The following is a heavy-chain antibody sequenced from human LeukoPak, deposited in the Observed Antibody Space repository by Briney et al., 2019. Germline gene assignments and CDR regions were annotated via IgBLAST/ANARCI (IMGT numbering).Heavy chain of an antibody. Sequence: ASVKVSCKASGYTFTSYDINWVRQATGQGLEWMGWMNPNSGNTGYAQKFQGRVTMTSNTSISTAYMELSSLRSEDTAVYYCARGWKGSSTSRMGGLYYYYYMDVWGKGTTVTVSS. V-gene: IGHV1-8*01. CDR1: GYTFTSYD. CDR3: ARGWKGSSTSRMGGLYYYYYMDV. CDR2: MNPNSGNT. D-gene: IGHD2-2*01. J-gene: IGHJ6*03.